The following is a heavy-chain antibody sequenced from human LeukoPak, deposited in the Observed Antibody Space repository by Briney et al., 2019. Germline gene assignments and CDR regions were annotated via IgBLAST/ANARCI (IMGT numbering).Heavy chain of an antibody. D-gene: IGHD5-12*01. Sequence: ASVKVSCEAAGYTFTSYGISWVRQAPGQGLEWMGWISAYNGNTNYAQKLQGRVTMTTDTSTSTAYMELRSLRSDDTAVYYCARAFGSGATTRNDYWGQGTLVTVSS. CDR2: ISAYNGNT. CDR3: ARAFGSGATTRNDY. J-gene: IGHJ4*02. CDR1: GYTFTSYG. V-gene: IGHV1-18*01.